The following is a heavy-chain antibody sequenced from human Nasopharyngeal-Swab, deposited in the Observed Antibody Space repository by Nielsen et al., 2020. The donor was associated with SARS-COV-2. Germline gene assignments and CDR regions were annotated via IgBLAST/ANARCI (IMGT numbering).Heavy chain of an antibody. J-gene: IGHJ4*02. V-gene: IGHV3-48*03. CDR3: AKVGREQNSRRNPYFDS. CDR1: GFTFSAYD. D-gene: IGHD1-26*01. Sequence: GGSLRLSCAASGFTFSAYDMNWVRQAPGKGLEWVSYISSTGSTINYADSVKGRVTISRDNARNSLYLQMNSLRAEDTAVYYCAKVGREQNSRRNPYFDSWGQGTLVTVSS. CDR2: ISSTGSTI.